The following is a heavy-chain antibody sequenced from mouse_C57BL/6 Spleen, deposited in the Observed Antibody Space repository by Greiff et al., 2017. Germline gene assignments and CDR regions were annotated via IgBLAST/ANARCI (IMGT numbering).Heavy chain of an antibody. D-gene: IGHD3-2*02. CDR2: ISDGGSYT. Sequence: EVKVVESGGGLVKPGGSLKLSCAASGFTFSSYAMSWVRQTPEKRLEWVATISDGGSYTYYPDNVKGRFTISRDNAKNNLYLQMSHLKSEDTAMYYCARDQVLDYWGQGTSVTVS. J-gene: IGHJ4*01. CDR1: GFTFSSYA. CDR3: ARDQVLDY. V-gene: IGHV5-4*01.